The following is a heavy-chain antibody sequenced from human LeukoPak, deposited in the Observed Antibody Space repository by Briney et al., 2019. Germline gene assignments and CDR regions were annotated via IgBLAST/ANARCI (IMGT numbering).Heavy chain of an antibody. CDR3: ARILPLYCSTSSCYSRSFDF. CDR2: IYTSGST. D-gene: IGHD2-2*02. V-gene: IGHV4-4*07. CDR1: GGSINSNY. J-gene: IGHJ4*02. Sequence: PSETLSLTCTVSGGSINSNYWSWIRQPAGKGLEWIGRIYTSGSTNYNPSLKSRVTMSVDTSKNQFSLKLSSVTAADTAVYYCARILPLYCSTSSCYSRSFDFWGQGILVTVSS.